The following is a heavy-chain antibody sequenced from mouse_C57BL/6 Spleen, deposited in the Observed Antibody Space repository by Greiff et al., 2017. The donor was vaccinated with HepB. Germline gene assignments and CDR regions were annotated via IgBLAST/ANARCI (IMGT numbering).Heavy chain of an antibody. CDR2: IYPGDGDT. CDR3: ARGGVVVHDAMDY. V-gene: IGHV1-82*01. CDR1: GYAFSSSW. J-gene: IGHJ4*01. D-gene: IGHD1-1*01. Sequence: VQLQQSGPELVKPGASVKISCKASGYAFSSSWMNWVKQRPGKGLEWIGRIYPGDGDTNYNGKFKGKATLTADKSSSTAYMQLSSLTSEDSAVYFCARGGVVVHDAMDYWGQGTSVTVSS.